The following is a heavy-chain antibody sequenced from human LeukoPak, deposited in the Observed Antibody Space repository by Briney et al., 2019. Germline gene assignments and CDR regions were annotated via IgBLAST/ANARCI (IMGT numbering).Heavy chain of an antibody. Sequence: PSETLSLTCAVYGGSFSGYYWSWIRQPPGKGLEWIGEINHSGSTNYNPSLKSRVTISVDTSKNQFSLKLSSVTAADTAVYYCARPGIAVAGMVYWGQGTLVTVSS. V-gene: IGHV4-34*01. D-gene: IGHD6-19*01. CDR2: INHSGST. CDR1: GGSFSGYY. CDR3: ARPGIAVAGMVY. J-gene: IGHJ4*02.